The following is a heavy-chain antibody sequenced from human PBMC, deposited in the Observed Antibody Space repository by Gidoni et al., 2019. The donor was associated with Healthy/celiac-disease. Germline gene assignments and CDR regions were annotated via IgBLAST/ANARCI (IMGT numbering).Heavy chain of an antibody. Sequence: QVQLQESGPGLVKPPQTLSLTCPVSGGSINRGGYYWSWIRQHPGKGLEWIGYIYYSGSTYYNPSLKSRVTISVDTSKNQFSLKLSSVTAADTAVYYCAREVNYDILTGSVALVDYWGQGTLVTVSS. V-gene: IGHV4-31*03. CDR1: GGSINRGGYY. J-gene: IGHJ4*02. CDR3: AREVNYDILTGSVALVDY. CDR2: IYYSGST. D-gene: IGHD3-9*01.